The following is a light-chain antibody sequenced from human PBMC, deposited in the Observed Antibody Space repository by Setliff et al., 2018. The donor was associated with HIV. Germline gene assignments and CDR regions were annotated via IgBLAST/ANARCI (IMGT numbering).Light chain of an antibody. Sequence: DIQLTQSPSSLSVSVGDRVTITCRASQPIGNYLNWYQQKPGKAPKLLIYVASALQSAVPSRFSGSGSGTDFTLTISSLQREDFAAYYCQQTNHTQWTFGQGTKVDIK. J-gene: IGKJ1*01. CDR3: QQTNHTQWT. CDR1: QPIGNY. CDR2: VAS. V-gene: IGKV1-39*01.